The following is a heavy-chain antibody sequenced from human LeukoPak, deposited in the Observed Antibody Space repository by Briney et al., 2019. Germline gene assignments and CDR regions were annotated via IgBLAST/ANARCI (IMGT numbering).Heavy chain of an antibody. J-gene: IGHJ6*03. CDR2: ISYDGSNK. CDR1: GFTFSSYA. CDR3: ARDPGNYDIGPNYMDV. D-gene: IGHD3-9*01. Sequence: GRSLRLSCAASGFTFSSYAMHWVRQAPGKGLEWVAVISYDGSNKYYADSVKGRFTISRDNSKNTLYLQMNSLRAEDTAVYYCARDPGNYDIGPNYMDVWGKGTTVTVSS. V-gene: IGHV3-30*01.